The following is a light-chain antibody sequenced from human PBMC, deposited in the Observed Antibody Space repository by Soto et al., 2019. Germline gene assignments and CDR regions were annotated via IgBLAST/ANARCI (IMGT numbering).Light chain of an antibody. V-gene: IGKV3-15*01. CDR3: QEYSKWPLFT. CDR1: QSVSTN. CDR2: APS. J-gene: IGKJ3*01. Sequence: EIVVTQSPGILSVSPGDRATLACRASQSVSTNLAWYQQKPGQAPTLLIYAPSTRATGIPARFTGSGSGTDFTLPISSLQSEDFAVYYCQEYSKWPLFTFGPGTRVDI.